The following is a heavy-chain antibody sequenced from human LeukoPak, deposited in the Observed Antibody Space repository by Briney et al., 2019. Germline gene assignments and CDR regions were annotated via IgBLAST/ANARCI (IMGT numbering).Heavy chain of an antibody. CDR3: LRGDRRDY. Sequence: TGGSLRLSCEASGFTFNTYSMNWARQAPGKGLEWVSSIDSSGGYMFYADSVKGRFIISRDNATASLYLQMNSLRVEDTAVYYCLRGDRRDYWGEGTLVTVSS. J-gene: IGHJ4*02. CDR2: IDSSGGYM. CDR1: GFTFNTYS. V-gene: IGHV3-21*06.